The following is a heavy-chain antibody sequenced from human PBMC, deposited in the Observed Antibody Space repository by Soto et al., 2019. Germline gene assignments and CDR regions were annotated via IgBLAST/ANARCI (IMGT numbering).Heavy chain of an antibody. CDR3: ARDPNDSSAYYHHYYYGMDV. Sequence: ASVKVFCKASGYTFTSYGIHWVRQAPGQRLEWTGWINAGNGNTKYSEKFQGRVTITRDTSASTAYLELSSLRSEDTAVYYCARDPNDSSAYYHHYYYGMDVWGQGTTVTVSS. CDR2: INAGNGNT. CDR1: GYTFTSYG. D-gene: IGHD3-22*01. V-gene: IGHV1-3*01. J-gene: IGHJ6*02.